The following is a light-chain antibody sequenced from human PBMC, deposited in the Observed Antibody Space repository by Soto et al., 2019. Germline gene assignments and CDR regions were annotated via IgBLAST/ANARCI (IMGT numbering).Light chain of an antibody. CDR1: QSISSS. CDR2: KAS. Sequence: DIQMTQSPSTLSASVGDRVTITCRASQSISSSLAWYQQKPGKAPNLLIYKASSLESGVPSRFSGGGSGTEFTLTITGLQPDDFATYYCQHYNTYPYTFGQGTKV. V-gene: IGKV1-5*03. J-gene: IGKJ2*01. CDR3: QHYNTYPYT.